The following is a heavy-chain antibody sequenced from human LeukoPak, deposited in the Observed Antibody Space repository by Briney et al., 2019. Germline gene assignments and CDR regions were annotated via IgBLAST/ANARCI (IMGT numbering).Heavy chain of an antibody. CDR3: ARGLQQLVPDGGYYFDY. V-gene: IGHV4-61*02. CDR1: GGSISGGSYY. CDR2: IYTSGST. Sequence: PSETLSLTCTVSGGSISGGSYYWSWIRQPAGKGLEWIGRIYTSGSTNYNPSLKSRVTISVDTSKNQFSLQLNSVTPEDTAVYYCARGLQQLVPDGGYYFDYWGQGTLVTVSS. D-gene: IGHD6-13*01. J-gene: IGHJ4*02.